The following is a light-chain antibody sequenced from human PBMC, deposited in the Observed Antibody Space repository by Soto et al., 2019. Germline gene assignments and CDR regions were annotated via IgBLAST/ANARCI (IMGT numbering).Light chain of an antibody. V-gene: IGKV3D-20*01. Sequence: EIVLTQSPATLSSSPGERATLSCRASQSVSSSYLAWYQKKPGLAPRLLLYDASSMATGIPDRFSGSGSGTDFTLTISSLEPEDFAVYYCQQYGSSPYTFGQGTKREIK. CDR3: QQYGSSPYT. J-gene: IGKJ2*01. CDR1: QSVSSSY. CDR2: DAS.